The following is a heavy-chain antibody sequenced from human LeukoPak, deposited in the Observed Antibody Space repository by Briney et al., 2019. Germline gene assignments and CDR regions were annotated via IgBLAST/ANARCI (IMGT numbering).Heavy chain of an antibody. CDR2: IWYDGSNK. V-gene: IGHV3-33*01. D-gene: IGHD3-9*01. J-gene: IGHJ4*02. CDR3: AHLGYDILTGYYN. Sequence: PGRSLRLSCAASGCTFSSYGMHWVRQAPGKGLEWVAVIWYDGSNKYYADSVKGRFTVSRDNSKNILYLQMNSLRAEDTAVYYCAHLGYDILTGYYNWGQGTLVFVSS. CDR1: GCTFSSYG.